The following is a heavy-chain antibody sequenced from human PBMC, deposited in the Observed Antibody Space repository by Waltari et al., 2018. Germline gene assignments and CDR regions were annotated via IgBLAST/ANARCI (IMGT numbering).Heavy chain of an antibody. Sequence: QVQLQESGPGLVKPSETLSLTCTVSGGSISRYSWNWIRQPAGKGLEWIGRLYTGGNTNDSPTLKSRVTMSVDTSKNKYAQKLISVTAADTAVYYCARESKNWFDPWGQGTLVTVSS. CDR1: GGSISRYS. J-gene: IGHJ5*02. CDR3: ARESKNWFDP. V-gene: IGHV4-4*07. CDR2: LYTGGNT.